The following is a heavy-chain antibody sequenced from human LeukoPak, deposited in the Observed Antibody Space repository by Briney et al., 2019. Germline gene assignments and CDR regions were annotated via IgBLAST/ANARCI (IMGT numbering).Heavy chain of an antibody. V-gene: IGHV4-39*07. Sequence: LETLSLTCTVSGGSITISSYYWGWIRQSPGKGLEWIGSLYNSGSTYYNPSLESRVTTSKDMSKNQFSLKLSSVTAADTAVYYCVGSSGYYPLAFDYWGQGTLVTVSS. D-gene: IGHD3-22*01. J-gene: IGHJ4*02. CDR3: VGSSGYYPLAFDY. CDR2: LYNSGST. CDR1: GGSITISSYY.